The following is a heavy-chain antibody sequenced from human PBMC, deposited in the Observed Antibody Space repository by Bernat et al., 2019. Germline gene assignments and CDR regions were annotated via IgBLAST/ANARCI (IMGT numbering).Heavy chain of an antibody. J-gene: IGHJ4*02. Sequence: VQLVESGGGLVKPGGSLRLSCAASGFTFSSYEMNWVRQAPGKGLEWVSYISSSGSTIYYADSVKGRFTISRDNAKNSLYLQMNSLRAEDTAVYYCARETVVAATRIQTLDYWGQGTLVTVSS. V-gene: IGHV3-48*03. CDR2: ISSSGSTI. CDR3: ARETVVAATRIQTLDY. D-gene: IGHD2-15*01. CDR1: GFTFSSYE.